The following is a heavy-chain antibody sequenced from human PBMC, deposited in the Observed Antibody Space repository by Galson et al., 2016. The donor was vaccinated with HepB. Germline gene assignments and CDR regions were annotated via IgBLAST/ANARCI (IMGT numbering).Heavy chain of an antibody. Sequence: SVKVSCKASGYTLSSYYMQWVRQAPGQGLEWMGVIKTSSGVTIYAQKFQGRVTVTRDTSTSTVYMELSSLRSEDTAVYYCARAYYGGNQIDYWGQGTLVTVSS. CDR3: ARAYYGGNQIDY. V-gene: IGHV1-46*01. D-gene: IGHD4-23*01. CDR1: GYTLSSYY. CDR2: IKTSSGVT. J-gene: IGHJ4*02.